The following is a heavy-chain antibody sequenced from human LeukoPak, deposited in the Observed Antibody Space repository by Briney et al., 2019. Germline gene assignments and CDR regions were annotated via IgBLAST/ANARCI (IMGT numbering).Heavy chain of an antibody. CDR3: ARYRWPGAFDI. CDR1: GYTFTSYY. D-gene: IGHD5-24*01. J-gene: IGHJ3*02. V-gene: IGHV1-46*01. Sequence: ASVEVSCKASGYTFTSYYMHWVRQAPGQGLEWMGIINPSGGSTSYAQKFQGRVTMTRDMSTSTVYMELSSLRSEDTAVYYCARYRWPGAFDIWGQGTMVTVSS. CDR2: INPSGGST.